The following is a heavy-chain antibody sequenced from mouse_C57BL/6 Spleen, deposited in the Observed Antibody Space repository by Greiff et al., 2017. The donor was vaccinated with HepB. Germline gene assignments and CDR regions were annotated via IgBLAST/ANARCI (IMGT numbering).Heavy chain of an antibody. CDR3: ARNYGSSDGGFDV. V-gene: IGHV1-82*01. D-gene: IGHD1-1*01. J-gene: IGHJ1*03. CDR1: GYAFSSSW. Sequence: VKLQQSGPELVKPGASVKISCKASGYAFSSSWMNWVKQRPGKGLEWIGRIYPGDGDTNYNGKFKGKATLTADKSSSTAYMQLSSLTSEDSAVYFCARNYGSSDGGFDVWGTGTTVTVSS. CDR2: IYPGDGDT.